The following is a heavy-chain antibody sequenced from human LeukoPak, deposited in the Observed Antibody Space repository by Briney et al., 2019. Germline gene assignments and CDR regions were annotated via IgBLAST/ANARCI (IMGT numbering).Heavy chain of an antibody. V-gene: IGHV3-23*01. CDR1: GFTFSSYA. CDR2: IRGSGGST. CDR3: AKTYGDYGYYYYGMDV. J-gene: IGHJ6*02. Sequence: GGSLRLSCAASGFTFSSYAMSWVRQAPGKGLEWVSAIRGSGGSTYYADSVKGRFTISRDNSKNTLYLQMNSLRAEDTAVYYCAKTYGDYGYYYYGMDVWGQGPTVTVSS. D-gene: IGHD4-17*01.